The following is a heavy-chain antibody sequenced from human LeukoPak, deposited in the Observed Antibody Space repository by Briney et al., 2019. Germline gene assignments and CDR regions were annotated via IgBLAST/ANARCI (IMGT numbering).Heavy chain of an antibody. Sequence: GESLKISCKGSGYSFTSFWLGWVPQIPGKGAEGVGSIYPCESDARYSPSFQGQVIISADKSISTAYLQWSSLKASDTAMYYCAREARGYDFWCVDFGSWFDPWGQGTLVTVSS. D-gene: IGHD3-3*01. CDR2: IYPCESDA. V-gene: IGHV5-51*01. J-gene: IGHJ5*02. CDR3: AREARGYDFWCVDFGSWFDP. CDR1: GYSFTSFW.